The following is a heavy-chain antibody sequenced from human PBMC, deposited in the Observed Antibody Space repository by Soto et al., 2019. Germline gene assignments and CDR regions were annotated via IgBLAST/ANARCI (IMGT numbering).Heavy chain of an antibody. D-gene: IGHD1-26*01. CDR1: GYTFTTYS. CDR2: INDNGNT. CDR3: ARDSGSCSFDS. J-gene: IGHJ4*02. V-gene: IGHV1-3*01. Sequence: AAVKVSCKASGYTFTTYSMHWVRQAPGQRLEWMGGINDNGNTRYSQKFQGRVTITRDTSASTAYMELSSLRSEDTAVYYCARDSGSCSFDSWGQGTLVTVYS.